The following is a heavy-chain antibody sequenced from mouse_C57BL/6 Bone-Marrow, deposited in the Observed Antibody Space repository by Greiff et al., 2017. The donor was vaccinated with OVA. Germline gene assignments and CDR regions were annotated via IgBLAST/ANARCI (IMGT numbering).Heavy chain of an antibody. CDR2: ISSGGGYT. V-gene: IGHV5-6*01. Sequence: EVKLVESGGDLVKPGGSLKLSCAASGFSFSSYGMSWVRQTPDKRLEWVATISSGGGYTNYPDSVKGRFTISIANAKNTLYLQMSSRKSEDTAMYYCARPSNWDWFAYWGQGTRVTVSA. D-gene: IGHD4-1*01. CDR3: ARPSNWDWFAY. CDR1: GFSFSSYG. J-gene: IGHJ3*01.